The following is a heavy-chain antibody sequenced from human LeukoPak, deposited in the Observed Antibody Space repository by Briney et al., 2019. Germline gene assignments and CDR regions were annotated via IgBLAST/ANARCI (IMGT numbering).Heavy chain of an antibody. CDR2: INPNSGGT. V-gene: IGHV1-2*02. Sequence: ASVKVSCKASGYTFTGYYMHWVRQAPGQGLEWMGWINPNSGGTNYAQKFQGRVTMTRDTSISTAYMGLSRLRSDDTAVYYCARVGRDGYNRFDYWGQGTLVTVSS. J-gene: IGHJ4*02. CDR3: ARVGRDGYNRFDY. CDR1: GYTFTGYY. D-gene: IGHD5-24*01.